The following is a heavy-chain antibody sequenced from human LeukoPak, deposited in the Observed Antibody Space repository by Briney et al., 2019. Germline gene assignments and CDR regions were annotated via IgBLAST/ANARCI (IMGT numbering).Heavy chain of an antibody. Sequence: SVKASCKASGGTFSSYAISWVRQAPGQGLEWMGRIIPIFGTATYAQKFQGRVTITTDESTSTAYMELSSLRSEDTAVYYCAREPYQLHGDAFDIWGQGTMVTVSS. CDR2: IIPIFGTA. J-gene: IGHJ3*02. V-gene: IGHV1-69*05. CDR3: AREPYQLHGDAFDI. CDR1: GGTFSSYA. D-gene: IGHD2-2*01.